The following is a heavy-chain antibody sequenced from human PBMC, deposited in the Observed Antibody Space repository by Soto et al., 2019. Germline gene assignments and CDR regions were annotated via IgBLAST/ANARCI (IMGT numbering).Heavy chain of an antibody. J-gene: IGHJ6*02. Sequence: AVKVSCKAAGGTFSSYSISWVRQAPGQGLEWMGGIIPIFGTANYAQKFQGRVTITADKSTSTAYMELSSLRSEDTAVYYCARKPYYYDSSGYPLYYYYGMDVWGQGTTVTVSS. D-gene: IGHD3-22*01. CDR1: GGTFSSYS. V-gene: IGHV1-69*06. CDR2: IIPIFGTA. CDR3: ARKPYYYDSSGYPLYYYYGMDV.